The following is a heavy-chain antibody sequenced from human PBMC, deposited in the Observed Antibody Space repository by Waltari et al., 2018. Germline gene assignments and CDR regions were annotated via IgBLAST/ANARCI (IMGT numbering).Heavy chain of an antibody. J-gene: IGHJ5*02. CDR1: GFTFSSYS. CDR2: ISSSSSYR. CDR3: ARGGGDGGNWFDP. Sequence: EVQLVESGGGLVKPGGSLRLSCAASGFTFSSYSMNWVRQAPGKGLWWVSSISSSSSYRYYADSVKGRFTISRDNAKNSLYLQMNSLRAEDTAVYYCARGGGDGGNWFDPWGQGTLVTVSS. D-gene: IGHD2-21*01. V-gene: IGHV3-21*01.